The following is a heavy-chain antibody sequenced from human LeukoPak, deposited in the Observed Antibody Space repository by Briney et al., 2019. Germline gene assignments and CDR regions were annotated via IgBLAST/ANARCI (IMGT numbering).Heavy chain of an antibody. D-gene: IGHD3-10*01. Sequence: GGSLRLSCAASGFTVSSNYMRWFRQAPGKGLEWVSVIYSGGSTYYADSVKGRFTISRGNSKNTLYLQMNSLRAEDTAVYYCASLSGFEALDYWGQGTLVTVSS. J-gene: IGHJ4*02. CDR1: GFTVSSNY. CDR2: IYSGGST. V-gene: IGHV3-53*01. CDR3: ASLSGFEALDY.